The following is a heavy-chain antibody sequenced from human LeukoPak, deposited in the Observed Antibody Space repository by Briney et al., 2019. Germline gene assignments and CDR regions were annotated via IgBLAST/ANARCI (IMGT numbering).Heavy chain of an antibody. Sequence: GGSLRLSCAASGFTFSSYAMSWVRQAPGKGLEWVSAISGSGGSTYYADSVKGRFTISRDNSKNTLYLQMNSLRAEDTAVYYCARGQRFKYYYDSSRSNAFDIWGQGTMVTVSS. D-gene: IGHD3-22*01. J-gene: IGHJ3*02. CDR2: ISGSGGST. CDR3: ARGQRFKYYYDSSRSNAFDI. CDR1: GFTFSSYA. V-gene: IGHV3-23*01.